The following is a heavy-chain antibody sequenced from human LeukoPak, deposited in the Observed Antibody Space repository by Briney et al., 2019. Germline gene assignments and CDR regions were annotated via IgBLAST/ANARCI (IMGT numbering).Heavy chain of an antibody. CDR1: GYTFTSYG. D-gene: IGHD1-26*01. CDR3: ARTCGSYPCSYYYGMDV. Sequence: VASVTVSCKASGYTFTSYGIIWVRQAPGQGLEWMGWISAYNGNTNYVQKLQGRVTMATDTSTSTAYMELRSLRSDDTAVYYCARTCGSYPCSYYYGMDVWGQGTTVTVSS. J-gene: IGHJ6*02. CDR2: ISAYNGNT. V-gene: IGHV1-18*01.